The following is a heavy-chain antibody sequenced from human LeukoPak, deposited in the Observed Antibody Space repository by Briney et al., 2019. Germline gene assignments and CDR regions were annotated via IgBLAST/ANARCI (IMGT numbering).Heavy chain of an antibody. CDR2: IKQDGSEK. CDR3: ARDKWTHYYYYGMDV. Sequence: GGSLRLSCAASGFTFSSYWMSWVRQAPGKGLEWVANIKQDGSEKYYVDSVKGRFTISRDNAKNSLYLQMNSLRAEDTAVYYCARDKWTHYYYYGMDVWGQGTTVTVSS. CDR1: GFTFSSYW. J-gene: IGHJ6*02. D-gene: IGHD2-8*01. V-gene: IGHV3-7*01.